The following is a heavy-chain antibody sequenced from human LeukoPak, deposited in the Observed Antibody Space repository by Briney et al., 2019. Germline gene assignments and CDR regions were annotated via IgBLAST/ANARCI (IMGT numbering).Heavy chain of an antibody. Sequence: SETLSLTCTVSGGSISSSSYYWDWIRQPPGKGLEWIGNIYYGGSTYYNPSLKSRVTISIDTSKNQFSLKLSSVTAADTAVYYCARILYSNNIDYWGQGTLVTVSS. V-gene: IGHV4-39*07. D-gene: IGHD2/OR15-2a*01. CDR2: IYYGGST. J-gene: IGHJ4*02. CDR3: ARILYSNNIDY. CDR1: GGSISSSSYY.